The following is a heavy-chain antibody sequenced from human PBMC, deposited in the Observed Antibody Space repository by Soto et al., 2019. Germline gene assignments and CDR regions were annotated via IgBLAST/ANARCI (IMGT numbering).Heavy chain of an antibody. Sequence: ASVKVSCKASGYTFSGYYIHWLRQAPGQGLEWMGWINPNSGGTNYAQKFQGRVTVTRDTPTSTAYMELSRLTSDDTAVYYCARSLAEGYCTITGCYTRPLYGMDVWGQGTTVTVSS. D-gene: IGHD2-2*02. CDR1: GYTFSGYY. V-gene: IGHV1-2*02. CDR3: ARSLAEGYCTITGCYTRPLYGMDV. CDR2: INPNSGGT. J-gene: IGHJ6*02.